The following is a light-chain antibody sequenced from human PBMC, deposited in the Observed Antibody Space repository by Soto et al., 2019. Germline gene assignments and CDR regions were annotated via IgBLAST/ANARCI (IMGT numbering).Light chain of an antibody. V-gene: IGLV1-44*01. J-gene: IGLJ3*02. Sequence: QSVLTQPPSASGTPGQRVTISCSGSSSNIGSNTVNWYQHLPGTAPKLLSYSNNHRPSGVPDRFSGSKSGTSASLAISGLQSEDEADYYCAAWDDSLNGWVFGGGTKVTVL. CDR3: AAWDDSLNGWV. CDR1: SSNIGSNT. CDR2: SNN.